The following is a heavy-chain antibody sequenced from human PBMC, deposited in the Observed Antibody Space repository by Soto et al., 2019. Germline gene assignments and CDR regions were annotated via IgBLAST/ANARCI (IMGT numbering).Heavy chain of an antibody. J-gene: IGHJ5*02. CDR2: INHSGGT. CDR1: GGSVCGYY. Sequence: SETLSLTCAVCGGSVCGYYWTWIRQPPGTGLEWIGEINHSGGTNYNPSLKSRVTISVDTSKNQFSLKLTSVTAADTAVYYCARVPDRWGQGTLVTVSS. CDR3: ARVPDR. V-gene: IGHV4-34*01. D-gene: IGHD2-2*01.